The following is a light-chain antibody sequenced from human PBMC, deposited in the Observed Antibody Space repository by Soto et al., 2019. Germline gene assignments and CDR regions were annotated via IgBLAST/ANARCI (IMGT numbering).Light chain of an antibody. J-gene: IGKJ4*01. V-gene: IGKV3-15*01. CDR2: GAS. CDR1: QSVSSN. Sequence: EIVMTQSPATLSVSPGERATLSCRASQSVSSNLAWYQQKPGQAPRLLIYGASTRATGIPARFSGSGSGTEFTLTISSRQSEDFVVYYCQQYNNWPGLTFGGGTKVEIK. CDR3: QQYNNWPGLT.